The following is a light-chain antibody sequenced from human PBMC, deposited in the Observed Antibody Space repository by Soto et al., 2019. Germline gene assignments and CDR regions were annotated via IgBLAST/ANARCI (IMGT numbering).Light chain of an antibody. V-gene: IGLV1-40*01. CDR1: SSNIGAGYA. Sequence: VLTQPPSVSGAPGQRVAISCTGSSSNIGAGYAVHWYQQLPGTAPKLLISGNNNRPSGVPDRFSGSKSGTSASLAITGLQAEDEADYYCQSYDTSLPWVFGGGTKLTVL. CDR3: QSYDTSLPWV. CDR2: GNN. J-gene: IGLJ3*02.